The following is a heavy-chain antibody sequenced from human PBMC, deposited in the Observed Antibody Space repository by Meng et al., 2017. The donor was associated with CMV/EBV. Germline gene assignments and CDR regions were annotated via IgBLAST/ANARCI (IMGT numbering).Heavy chain of an antibody. CDR2: SIPIFGTA. CDR1: GGTFSSYS. Sequence: SAKVSCKASGGTFSSYSISWVRQAPGQGREGMGGSIPIFGTANYAQKFQGRVTITTDESTSTAYMELSSLRSEDTAVYYCASGRGEITIFGVVTAETSYYYGMDVWGQGTTVTVSS. V-gene: IGHV1-69*05. CDR3: ASGRGEITIFGVVTAETSYYYGMDV. J-gene: IGHJ6*02. D-gene: IGHD3-3*01.